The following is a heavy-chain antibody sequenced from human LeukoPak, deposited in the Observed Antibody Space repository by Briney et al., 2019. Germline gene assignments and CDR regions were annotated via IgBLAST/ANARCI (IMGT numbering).Heavy chain of an antibody. CDR2: ISGSGGST. Sequence: GGSLRLSCAASGFTFSSYAMSWVRQAPGKGLEWVSAISGSGGSTYYADSVKGRFTISRDNSKNTLYLQMNSLRAEDTAVYYCAEDVVEVGIVVVPAAPAEAFDIWGQGTMVTVSS. CDR1: GFTFSSYA. J-gene: IGHJ3*02. V-gene: IGHV3-23*01. D-gene: IGHD2-2*01. CDR3: AEDVVEVGIVVVPAAPAEAFDI.